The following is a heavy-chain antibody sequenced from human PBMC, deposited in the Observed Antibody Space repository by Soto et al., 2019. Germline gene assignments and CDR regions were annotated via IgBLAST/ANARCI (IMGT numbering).Heavy chain of an antibody. CDR3: ARGLYGDPREYFQY. CDR1: GGSINSRYW. J-gene: IGHJ1*01. Sequence: PSETLSLTCAVSGGSINSRYWWSWVRQSPGKGLEWIGEIYHRETTNSNPSLKSRVTILVDTSKTQFSLKLSSVTAADTVVYYCARGLYGDPREYFQYGGQGTLVTVSS. D-gene: IGHD4-17*01. CDR2: IYHRETT. V-gene: IGHV4-4*02.